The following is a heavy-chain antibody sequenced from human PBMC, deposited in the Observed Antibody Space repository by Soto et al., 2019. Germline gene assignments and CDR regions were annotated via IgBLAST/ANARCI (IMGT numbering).Heavy chain of an antibody. Sequence: QVQLVQSGAEVKKPGSSVKVSCKASGGTFSSYAISWVRQAPGQGLEWMGGIIPIFGTANYAQKFRGRVTITADKSTSTAYMELSSLRSEDTAVYYCARDKDPVVGCSSTSCYIWFDPWGQGTLVTVSS. V-gene: IGHV1-69*06. CDR3: ARDKDPVVGCSSTSCYIWFDP. CDR2: IIPIFGTA. J-gene: IGHJ5*02. CDR1: GGTFSSYA. D-gene: IGHD2-2*02.